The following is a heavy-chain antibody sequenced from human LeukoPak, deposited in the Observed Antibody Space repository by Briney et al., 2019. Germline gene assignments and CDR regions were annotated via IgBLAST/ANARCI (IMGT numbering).Heavy chain of an antibody. V-gene: IGHV4-38-2*02. Sequence: SETLSLACVVSGYPISSGYHWGWIRQPPGEGLEWIGSVYRSGSTYYNPSLKSRVTISVDTSKNQISLKVRSVTAADTAVYYCARENWVFDYWGQGILVTVSS. CDR3: ARENWVFDY. CDR2: VYRSGST. D-gene: IGHD7-27*01. CDR1: GYPISSGYH. J-gene: IGHJ4*02.